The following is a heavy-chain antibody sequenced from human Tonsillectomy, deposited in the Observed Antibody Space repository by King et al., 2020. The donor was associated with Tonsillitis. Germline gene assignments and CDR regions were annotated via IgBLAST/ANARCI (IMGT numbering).Heavy chain of an antibody. V-gene: IGHV4-61*02. CDR2: ISTSGST. Sequence: QLQESGPGLVKPSQTLSLTCTVSGGSMSGGISYWSWIRQPAGKGLEWIGRISTSGSTAYKPSLKRRVSMSVDTSKNQFSLKLSSVTAADTAVYFCARDGWGIEAAGALNMTVGGKGTTAPFPS. D-gene: IGHD6-13*01. CDR1: GGSMSGGISY. J-gene: IGHJ6*03. CDR3: ARDGWGIEAAGALNMTV.